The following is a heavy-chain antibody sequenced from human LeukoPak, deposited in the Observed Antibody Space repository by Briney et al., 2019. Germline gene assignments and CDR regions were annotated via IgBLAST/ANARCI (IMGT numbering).Heavy chain of an antibody. Sequence: PGGSLRLSCAASGFTFSSYSMNWVRQAPGKGLEWVSSISSSSSYIYYADSVKGRFTISRDNAKNSLYLQMNSLRAEDTAVYYCARDSDTAMVTHYYYYMDVWGKGTTVTVSS. CDR2: ISSSSSYI. CDR3: ARDSDTAMVTHYYYYMDV. V-gene: IGHV3-21*01. J-gene: IGHJ6*03. D-gene: IGHD5-18*01. CDR1: GFTFSSYS.